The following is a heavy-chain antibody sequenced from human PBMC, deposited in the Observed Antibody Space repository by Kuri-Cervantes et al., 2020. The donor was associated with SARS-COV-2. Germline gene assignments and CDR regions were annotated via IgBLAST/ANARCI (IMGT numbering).Heavy chain of an antibody. J-gene: IGHJ4*02. V-gene: IGHV3-23*01. CDR1: GFTFSSYA. Sequence: GESLKISCAASGFTFSSYAMSWVRQAPGKGLEWVSAISGSGGSTYYADSVKGRFTISRDNSKNTLYLQMNSLRAEDTAVYYCASHRSNYDRSFDYWGQGTLVTVSS. CDR2: ISGSGGST. CDR3: ASHRSNYDRSFDY. D-gene: IGHD4-11*01.